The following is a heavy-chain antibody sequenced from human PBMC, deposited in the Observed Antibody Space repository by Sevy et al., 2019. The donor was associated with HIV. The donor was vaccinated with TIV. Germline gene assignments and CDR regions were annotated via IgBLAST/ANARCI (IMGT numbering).Heavy chain of an antibody. CDR3: AAARTWSGYYRGGYYYYGMDV. J-gene: IGHJ6*02. Sequence: ASVKVSCKASGFTFTSSAVQWVRQARGQRLEWIGWLVVGRGNTNYAQKFQERVTITRDMSTSTAYMELSSLRSEDTAVYYCAAARTWSGYYRGGYYYYGMDVWGQGTTVTVSS. D-gene: IGHD3-3*01. CDR1: GFTFTSSA. CDR2: LVVGRGNT. V-gene: IGHV1-58*01.